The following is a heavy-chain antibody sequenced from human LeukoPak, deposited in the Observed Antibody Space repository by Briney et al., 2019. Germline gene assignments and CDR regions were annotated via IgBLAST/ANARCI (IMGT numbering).Heavy chain of an antibody. CDR2: ISGSGGST. Sequence: GGSLRLSCAAPGFTFSSYAMSWVRQAPGKGLEWVSAISGSGGSTYYADSVKGRFTISRDNSKNTLYLQMNSLRAEDTAVYYCAKDPSTHDFWSGYRPFDYWGQGTLVTVSS. CDR1: GFTFSSYA. D-gene: IGHD3-3*01. J-gene: IGHJ4*02. V-gene: IGHV3-23*01. CDR3: AKDPSTHDFWSGYRPFDY.